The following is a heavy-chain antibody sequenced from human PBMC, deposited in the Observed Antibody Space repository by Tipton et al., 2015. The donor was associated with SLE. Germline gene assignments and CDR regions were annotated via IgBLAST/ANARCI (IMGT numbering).Heavy chain of an antibody. J-gene: IGHJ3*02. V-gene: IGHV4-59*11. CDR1: GGSISSHY. Sequence: LRLSCTVSGGSISSHYWTWIRQTPGKGLEWIGYIYYTGSTNYNPSLKSRVTISLDTPKNQFSLKLNSVTAADTAVYYCARDRSMVGAAGEAFDIWGQGTLVTVSS. CDR2: IYYTGST. CDR3: ARDRSMVGAAGEAFDI. D-gene: IGHD1-26*01.